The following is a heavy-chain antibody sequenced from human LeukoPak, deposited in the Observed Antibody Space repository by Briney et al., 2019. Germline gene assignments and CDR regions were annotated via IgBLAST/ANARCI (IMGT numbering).Heavy chain of an antibody. Sequence: GASVKVSCKASGYTFTSYGISWVRQAPGQGLEWMGWISAYNGNTNYAQKFQGRVTMTRNTSISTAYMELSSLRSEDTAVYYCARPGEYSSSWSEYFQHWGQGTLVTVSS. CDR3: ARPGEYSSSWSEYFQH. D-gene: IGHD6-13*01. J-gene: IGHJ1*01. V-gene: IGHV1-18*01. CDR2: ISAYNGNT. CDR1: GYTFTSYG.